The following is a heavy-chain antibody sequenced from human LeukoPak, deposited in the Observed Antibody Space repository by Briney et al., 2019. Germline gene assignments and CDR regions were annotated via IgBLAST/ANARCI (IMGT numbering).Heavy chain of an antibody. D-gene: IGHD6-13*01. CDR3: ARGGSNFFDY. V-gene: IGHV6-1*01. J-gene: IGHJ4*02. Sequence: SQTLSLTCAISGDSVTTNSAAWNWIRQSPSRGLEWLGRTYYRSKWYNDYAVSVKSRITINPETSKNQLSLQLNSVTPEDTAVYYCARGGSNFFDYWGQGTLVTVSS. CDR2: TYYRSKWYN. CDR1: GDSVTTNSAA.